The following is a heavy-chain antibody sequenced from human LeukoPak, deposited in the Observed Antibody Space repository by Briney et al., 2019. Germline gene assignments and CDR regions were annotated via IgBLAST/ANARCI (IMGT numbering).Heavy chain of an antibody. CDR2: TYYTSKWYN. J-gene: IGHJ6*02. Sequence: SQTLSLTCAISGDSLSSNSAAWNWIRQSPSRGLEWLGRTYYTSKWYNDYAVSVKSRITINPDTSKNQFSLQLNSVTPEDTAVYYCARENAKYSSGWYADYGMDVWGQGTTVTVSS. D-gene: IGHD6-19*01. CDR3: ARENAKYSSGWYADYGMDV. V-gene: IGHV6-1*01. CDR1: GDSLSSNSAA.